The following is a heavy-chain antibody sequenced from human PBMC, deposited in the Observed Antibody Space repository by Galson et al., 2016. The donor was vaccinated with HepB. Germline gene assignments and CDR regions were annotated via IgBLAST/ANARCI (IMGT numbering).Heavy chain of an antibody. V-gene: IGHV4-59*01. CDR2: IYNSGST. Sequence: SETLSLTCTVSGGSISDYYWSWIRQPPGKGLEWIGYIYNSGSTNYNPSLKSRVTISIDTPKNQFSLKVSSVTAADTAVYYCARDRQPSRYHGSHVWGQGTTVTVSS. CDR1: GGSISDYY. CDR3: ARDRQPSRYHGSHV. J-gene: IGHJ6*02. D-gene: IGHD1-14*01.